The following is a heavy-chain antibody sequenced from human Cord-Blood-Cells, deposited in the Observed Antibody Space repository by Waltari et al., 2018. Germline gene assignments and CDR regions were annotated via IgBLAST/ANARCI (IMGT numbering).Heavy chain of an antibody. CDR2: INAGNGNT. Sequence: QVQLVQSGAEVKKPGASVKVSCKASGYTFTSYAMHWVRQAPGQRLEWMGWINAGNGNTKYSQKFQGRVTITRDTSASTAYMELGSLRSEDTAVYYCARGSYSSSSWYFDLWGRGTLVTVSS. J-gene: IGHJ2*01. V-gene: IGHV1-3*01. CDR1: GYTFTSYA. CDR3: ARGSYSSSSWYFDL. D-gene: IGHD6-6*01.